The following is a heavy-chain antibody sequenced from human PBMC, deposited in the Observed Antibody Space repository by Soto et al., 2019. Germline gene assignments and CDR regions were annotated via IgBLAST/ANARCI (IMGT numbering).Heavy chain of an antibody. Sequence: QVQLEQSGAEVRKPGSSVKVSCKASGGTFSSSAINWLRQAPGQGPEWMGGIIPTFGTSNYIPKLRGRVTITADTSTNTAYMEVSSLTSADTAMYYCARSETAGHKGFDIWGQGTMVTVSA. V-gene: IGHV1-69*06. CDR2: IIPTFGTS. CDR1: GGTFSSSA. CDR3: ARSETAGHKGFDI. J-gene: IGHJ3*02. D-gene: IGHD6-19*01.